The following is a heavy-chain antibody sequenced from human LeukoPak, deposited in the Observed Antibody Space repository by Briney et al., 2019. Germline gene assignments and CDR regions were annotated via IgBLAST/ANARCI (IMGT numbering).Heavy chain of an antibody. V-gene: IGHV1-2*02. CDR2: INPNSGGT. D-gene: IGHD3-10*01. J-gene: IGHJ6*03. CDR1: GYTFTGYY. CDR3: ARGRTEPYYYGPGSYYYYYMDV. Sequence: ASVKVSCKASGYTFTGYYMHWVRQAPGQGLEWMGWINPNSGGTNYAQKFQGRVTMTRDTSISTAYMELSRLRSDDTAVYYCARGRTEPYYYGPGSYYYYYMDVWGKGTTVTISS.